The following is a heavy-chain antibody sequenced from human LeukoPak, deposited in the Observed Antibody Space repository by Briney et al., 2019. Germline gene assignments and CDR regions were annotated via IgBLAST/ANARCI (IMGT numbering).Heavy chain of an antibody. V-gene: IGHV3-23*01. CDR3: AKEPGLRYFAWQEGVQTDY. CDR2: ISGSGGST. CDR1: GFTFSSYA. Sequence: PGGSLRLSCAASGFTFSSYAMSWVRQAPGKGLEWVSAISGSGGSTYYADSVKGRFTISRDNSKNTLYLQMNSLRAEDTAVYYCAKEPGLRYFAWQEGVQTDYWGQGTLVTVSS. D-gene: IGHD3-9*01. J-gene: IGHJ4*02.